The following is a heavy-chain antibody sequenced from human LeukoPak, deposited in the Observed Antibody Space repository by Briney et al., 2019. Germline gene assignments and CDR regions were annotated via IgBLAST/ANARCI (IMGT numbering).Heavy chain of an antibody. J-gene: IGHJ6*03. Sequence: PSQTLSLTCTVSGGSISSGSYYWSWIRQPAGKGLEWIGRIYTSGSTNYNPSLKSRVTISVDTSKNQFSLKLSSVTAADTAVYYCARGPYYDFWSGYPLPLSYMDVWGKGTTVTVSS. CDR3: ARGPYYDFWSGYPLPLSYMDV. CDR2: IYTSGST. V-gene: IGHV4-61*02. CDR1: GGSISSGSYY. D-gene: IGHD3-3*01.